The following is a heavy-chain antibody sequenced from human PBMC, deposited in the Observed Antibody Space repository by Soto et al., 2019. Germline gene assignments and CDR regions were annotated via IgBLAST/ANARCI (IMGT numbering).Heavy chain of an antibody. V-gene: IGHV3-43*01. Sequence: GGSLRLSCAASGFTFDDYTMHWVRQAPGKGLEWVSLISWDGGSTYYADSVKGRFTISRDNSKNSLYLQMNSLRTEDTALYYCAKEFCSLGIAAAAPLDFWGQGTLVTVSS. CDR2: ISWDGGST. D-gene: IGHD6-13*01. CDR1: GFTFDDYT. J-gene: IGHJ4*02. CDR3: AKEFCSLGIAAAAPLDF.